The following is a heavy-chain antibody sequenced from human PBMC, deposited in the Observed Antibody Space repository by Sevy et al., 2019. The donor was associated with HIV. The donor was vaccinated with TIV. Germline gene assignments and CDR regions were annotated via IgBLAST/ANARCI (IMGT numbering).Heavy chain of an antibody. CDR2: IYYSGVT. D-gene: IGHD1-1*01. CDR1: GGSINSRTSY. CDR3: ARLDATRPKGYYFDY. J-gene: IGHJ4*02. Sequence: SETLSPTCTVSGGSINSRTSYWGWIRQPPGKGLEWIGIIYYSGVTYYNPSLKSRVTISVDTSKNQFSLKLSSVTAADTAVYYCARLDATRPKGYYFDYWGQGTLVTVSS. V-gene: IGHV4-39*01.